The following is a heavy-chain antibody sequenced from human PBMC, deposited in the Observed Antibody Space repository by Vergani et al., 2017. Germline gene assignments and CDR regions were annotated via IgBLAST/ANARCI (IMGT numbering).Heavy chain of an antibody. CDR3: AKAATTNYYYYMDV. J-gene: IGHJ6*03. Sequence: EVQLVESGGGLVQPGRSLRLSCAASGFTFDDYAMHWVRQAPGKGLEWVSGISWNSGSIGYADSVKGRFTISRDNAKNSLYLQMNSLRAEDTALYYCAKAATTNYYYYMDVWGKGTTVTVSS. CDR2: ISWNSGSI. CDR1: GFTFDDYA. D-gene: IGHD4-11*01. V-gene: IGHV3-9*01.